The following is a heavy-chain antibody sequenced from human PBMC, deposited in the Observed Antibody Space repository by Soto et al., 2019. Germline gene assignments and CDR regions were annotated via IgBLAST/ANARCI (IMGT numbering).Heavy chain of an antibody. Sequence: SETLSLTFAFFGGSFHCYHLSWIRQPPGKGLEWIWEINHSGNTNYNPSLKSRVTMSVDTSKNQFSLKLSSVTAADTGVYYCARLRYGFDYWGQGTLVTVSS. J-gene: IGHJ4*02. CDR3: ARLRYGFDY. CDR1: GGSFHCYH. D-gene: IGHD5-18*01. CDR2: INHSGNT. V-gene: IGHV4-34*01.